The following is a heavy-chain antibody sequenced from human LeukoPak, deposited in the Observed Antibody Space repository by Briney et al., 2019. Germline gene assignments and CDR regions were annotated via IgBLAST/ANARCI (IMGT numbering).Heavy chain of an antibody. CDR2: ISWNSGSI. V-gene: IGHV3-9*01. J-gene: IGHJ4*02. CDR3: AKDGTPLRYYDSSGYNY. D-gene: IGHD3-22*01. CDR1: GFTFDDYA. Sequence: GGSLRLSCAASGFTFDDYAMHWVRQAPGKGLEWVSGISWNSGSIGYADSVKGRFTISRDNAKNSLYLQMNSLRAEDTDLYYCAKDGTPLRYYDSSGYNYWGQGTLVTVSS.